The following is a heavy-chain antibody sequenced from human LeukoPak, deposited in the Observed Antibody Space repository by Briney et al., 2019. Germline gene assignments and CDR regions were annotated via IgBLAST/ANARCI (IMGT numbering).Heavy chain of an antibody. CDR3: ARRGGGGFDY. J-gene: IGHJ4*02. Sequence: SETLSLTCTVSGGSISPYYWSWVRQPPGKGLEWLGYIYYSGSTNYNPSLKSRVTISVDTSKHQFSLKLSSVTAADTAVYYCARRGGGGFDYWGQGTLVTVSS. CDR1: GGSISPYY. CDR2: IYYSGST. V-gene: IGHV4-59*08. D-gene: IGHD3-10*01.